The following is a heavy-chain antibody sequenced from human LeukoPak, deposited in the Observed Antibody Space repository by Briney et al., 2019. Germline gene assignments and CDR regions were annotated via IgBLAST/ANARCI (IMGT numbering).Heavy chain of an antibody. D-gene: IGHD6-19*01. CDR3: ARHGSAVTGTGFYDS. CDR2: IYYSGST. CDR1: SGSISSYY. J-gene: IGHJ4*02. V-gene: IGHV4-59*08. Sequence: KPSETLSLTCTVSSGSISSYYWSWIRQPPGKGLEWIGYIYYSGSTNYSPSLKSRVTISVDTSKNQFSLNLNSVTAADTAVYYCARHGSAVTGTGFYDSWGQGTLVTVSS.